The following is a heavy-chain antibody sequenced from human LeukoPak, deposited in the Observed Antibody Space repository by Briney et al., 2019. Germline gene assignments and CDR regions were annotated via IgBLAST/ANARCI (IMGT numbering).Heavy chain of an antibody. CDR1: ESIFTNYW. D-gene: IGHD5-12*01. Sequence: LGASLKISCKCSESIFTNYWVAWVRQLPGKGLEWIGITHPGNSDTRYSPSFQGQVTISVDKSITTAYLQWSSLKASDTAIYYCARTPGSTDYRGYQYWFFDLWGRGTLVTVSS. CDR3: ARTPGSTDYRGYQYWFFDL. V-gene: IGHV5-51*01. J-gene: IGHJ2*01. CDR2: THPGNSDT.